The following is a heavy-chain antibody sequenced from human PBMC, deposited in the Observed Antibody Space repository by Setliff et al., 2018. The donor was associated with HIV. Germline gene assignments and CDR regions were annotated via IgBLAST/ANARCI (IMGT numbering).Heavy chain of an antibody. Sequence: PPETLSLTCTVPDSGTYYWSWIRQPAGKGLEWIGRVSSRGDTNYNPSLKSRVTMSVDTSKNQFSLKLTSVTASDTAVYYCARAAAGNTGPFDLWGQGSPVTVSS. V-gene: IGHV4-4*07. CDR1: DSGTYY. CDR2: VSSRGDT. J-gene: IGHJ4*02. D-gene: IGHD4-17*01. CDR3: ARAAAGNTGPFDL.